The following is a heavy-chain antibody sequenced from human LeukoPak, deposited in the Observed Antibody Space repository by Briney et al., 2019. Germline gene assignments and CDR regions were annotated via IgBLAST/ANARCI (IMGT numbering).Heavy chain of an antibody. CDR3: VRDGAHWDLDY. J-gene: IGHJ4*02. CDR1: GFSFSTSG. V-gene: IGHV3-30*02. D-gene: IGHD7-27*01. Sequence: GGSLRLSCAASGFSFSTSGMHWIRQAPGKGLEWVAFIQSDGGNEYYADSVKGRFTISRDDSKNTVHLQMNSLRAEDTAMYYCVRDGAHWDLDYWGQGTLVTVSS. CDR2: IQSDGGNE.